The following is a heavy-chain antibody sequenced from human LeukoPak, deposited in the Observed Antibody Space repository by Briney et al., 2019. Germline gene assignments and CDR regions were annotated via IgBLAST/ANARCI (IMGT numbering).Heavy chain of an antibody. CDR1: GFTFSSYA. D-gene: IGHD1-26*01. CDR3: AKKKRGSYGSYFDY. J-gene: IGHJ4*02. CDR2: ISGCGVST. Sequence: GGSLRLSCAPSGFTFSSYAMSWVRQAPGKGLEGVSAISGCGVSTYYADSVTGRFTISRDNYKNTLYLQMNSLRAEDTAVYYCAKKKRGSYGSYFDYWGQGTLVTVSS. V-gene: IGHV3-23*01.